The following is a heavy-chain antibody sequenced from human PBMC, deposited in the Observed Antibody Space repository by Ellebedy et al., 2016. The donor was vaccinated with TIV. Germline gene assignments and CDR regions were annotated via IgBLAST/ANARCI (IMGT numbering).Heavy chain of an antibody. Sequence: ASVEVSCXASGYTFTGTDYYIHWVRQAPGQGLEWMGWINPKSGGTNYAQTFQGRVSMTRDTSISTAYMELSRLRSDDTAVFCCARGFLWFSYAFDVWGQGAMVTVSS. D-gene: IGHD3-3*01. CDR3: ARGFLWFSYAFDV. CDR2: INPKSGGT. J-gene: IGHJ3*01. CDR1: GYTFTGTDYY. V-gene: IGHV1-2*02.